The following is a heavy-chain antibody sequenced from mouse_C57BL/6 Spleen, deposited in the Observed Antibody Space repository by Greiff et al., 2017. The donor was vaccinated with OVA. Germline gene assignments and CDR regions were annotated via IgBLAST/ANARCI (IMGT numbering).Heavy chain of an antibody. J-gene: IGHJ1*03. CDR3: ARDMTTVVGYFDV. V-gene: IGHV5-4*01. CDR1: GFTFSSYA. CDR2: ISDGGSYT. D-gene: IGHD1-1*01. Sequence: EVQLVESGGGLVKPGGSLKLSCAASGFTFSSYAMSWVRQTPEKRLEWVATISDGGSYTYYPDNVKGRFTISRDNAKNNLYLQMSHLKSEDTAMYYCARDMTTVVGYFDVWGTGTTVTVSS.